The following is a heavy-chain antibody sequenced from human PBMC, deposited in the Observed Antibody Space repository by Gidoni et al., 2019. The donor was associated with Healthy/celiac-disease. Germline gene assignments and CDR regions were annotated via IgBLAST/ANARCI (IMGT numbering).Heavy chain of an antibody. Sequence: VQLVQSGAEVTKPGSSVKVSCKASGGSCSSYAISWVRQAPGQGLEWLGGIIPFFGTANYAQKFQGRVTITADESTSTAYMELSSLRSEDTAVYYCATPGIYGSGYYPWGYWGQGTLVTVSS. V-gene: IGHV1-69*01. J-gene: IGHJ4*02. CDR1: GGSCSSYA. CDR3: ATPGIYGSGYYPWGY. CDR2: IIPFFGTA. D-gene: IGHD3-22*01.